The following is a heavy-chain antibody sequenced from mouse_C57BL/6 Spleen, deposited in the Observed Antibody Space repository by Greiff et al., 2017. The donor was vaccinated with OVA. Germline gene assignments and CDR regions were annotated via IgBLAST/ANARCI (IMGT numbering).Heavy chain of an antibody. Sequence: EVQLQQSGPELVKPGASVKIPCKASGYTFTDYNMDWVKQSHGKSLEWIGDINPNNGGTIYNQKFKGKATLTVDKSSSTAYMELRSLTSEDTAVYYCARRGGFITTVVDYAMDYWGQGTSVTVSS. CDR2: INPNNGGT. D-gene: IGHD1-1*01. J-gene: IGHJ4*01. CDR1: GYTFTDYN. CDR3: ARRGGFITTVVDYAMDY. V-gene: IGHV1-18*01.